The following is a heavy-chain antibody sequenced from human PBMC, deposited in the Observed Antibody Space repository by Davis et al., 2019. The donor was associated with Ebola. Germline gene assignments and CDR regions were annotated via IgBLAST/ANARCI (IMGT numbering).Heavy chain of an antibody. CDR1: GGSISSGGYY. CDR3: ARGRYYYGSGSYPFDY. CDR2: IYYSGST. V-gene: IGHV4-31*03. Sequence: SETLSITCTVSGGSISSGGYYWSWIRQHPGKGLEWIGYIYYSGSTYYNPSLKSRVTISVDTSKNQFSLKLSSVTAADTAVYYCARGRYYYGSGSYPFDYWGQGTLVTVSS. J-gene: IGHJ4*02. D-gene: IGHD3-10*01.